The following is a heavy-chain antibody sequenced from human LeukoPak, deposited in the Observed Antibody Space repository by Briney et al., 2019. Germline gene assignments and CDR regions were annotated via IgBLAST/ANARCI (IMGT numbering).Heavy chain of an antibody. D-gene: IGHD6-13*01. V-gene: IGHV3-9*01. CDR1: GFTFDDYA. CDR2: ISWNSGSI. J-gene: IGHJ3*02. Sequence: SLRLSCAASGFTFDDYAMHWVRQAPGKGLEWVSGISWNSGSIGYADSVKGRFTISRDNAKNSLYLQMNSLRAEDTALYYCAKDRTYSSSWYGAFDIWGQGTMVTVSS. CDR3: AKDRTYSSSWYGAFDI.